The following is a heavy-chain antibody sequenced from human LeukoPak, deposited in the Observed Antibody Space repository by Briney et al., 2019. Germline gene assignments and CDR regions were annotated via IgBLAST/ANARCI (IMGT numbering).Heavy chain of an antibody. V-gene: IGHV3-33*01. CDR3: ARGTYGDYGGGAFDI. CDR2: IWYDGSNK. Sequence: GRSLRLSCAASGFTFSSYGMHWVRQAPGKGLEWVAVIWYDGSNKYYADSVKGRFTISRDNSKNTQYLQMNSLRAEDTAVYYCARGTYGDYGGGAFDIWGQGTMVTVSS. D-gene: IGHD4-17*01. CDR1: GFTFSSYG. J-gene: IGHJ3*02.